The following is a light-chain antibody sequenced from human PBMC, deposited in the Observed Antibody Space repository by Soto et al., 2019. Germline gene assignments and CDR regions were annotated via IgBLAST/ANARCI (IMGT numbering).Light chain of an antibody. CDR1: QGIDVS. CDR2: AAS. Sequence: DIQMTQFPSSLSASVGDRVTITCRASQGIDVSLAWFQQRPGEAPKLLIFAASSLESGVPSSFSGSGSGTEFTLTISSVQPEDFATYFCQHYDSFSWTFGQGTKVEMK. J-gene: IGKJ1*01. V-gene: IGKV1-5*01. CDR3: QHYDSFSWT.